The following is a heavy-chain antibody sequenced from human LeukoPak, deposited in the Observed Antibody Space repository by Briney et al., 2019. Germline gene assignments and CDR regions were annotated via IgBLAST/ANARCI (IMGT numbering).Heavy chain of an antibody. J-gene: IGHJ4*02. D-gene: IGHD3-22*01. CDR1: GGSISSSSYY. CDR3: ASDSSGYYYFDY. CDR2: IYYSGST. Sequence: PSETLSLTCTVPGGSISSSSYYWGWIRQPPGKGLEWIGSIYYSGSTYYNPPLKSRVTISVDTSKNQFSLKLSSVTAADTAVYYCASDSSGYYYFDYWGQGTLVTVSS. V-gene: IGHV4-39*01.